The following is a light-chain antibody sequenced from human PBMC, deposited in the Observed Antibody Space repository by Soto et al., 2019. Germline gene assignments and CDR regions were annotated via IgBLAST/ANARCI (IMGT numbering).Light chain of an antibody. CDR1: QSVTSNF. CDR2: GAS. V-gene: IGKV3-20*01. Sequence: ENVLTQSPGALSLAPVEIATLSCRASQSVTSNFLAWYQQKPGQASRLLISGASTRVAGVPDSFSGSGSGTDFTLTITRLEHEDFAVYYCQQYGRSPLLYTFGQGTKL. CDR3: QQYGRSPLLYT. J-gene: IGKJ2*01.